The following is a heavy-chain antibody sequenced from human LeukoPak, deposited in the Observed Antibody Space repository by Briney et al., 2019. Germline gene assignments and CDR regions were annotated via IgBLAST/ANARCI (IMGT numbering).Heavy chain of an antibody. CDR3: ARSTGVFNYYDSRGGAFDI. CDR1: GGSFSGYY. J-gene: IGHJ3*02. D-gene: IGHD3-22*01. Sequence: SETLSLTCAVYGGSFSGYYWSWIRQPAGKGLEWIGRISSSGSTNYNPSLKSRVTMSVDTSRNQFSLKLSSVTAADTAVYYCARSTGVFNYYDSRGGAFDIWGQGTMVTVSS. V-gene: IGHV4-59*10. CDR2: ISSSGST.